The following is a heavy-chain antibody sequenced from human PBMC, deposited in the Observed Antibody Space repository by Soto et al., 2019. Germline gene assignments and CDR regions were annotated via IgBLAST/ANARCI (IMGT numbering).Heavy chain of an antibody. J-gene: IGHJ3*01. CDR3: GRLNFFAPDCTEVSDV. Sequence: QLQLQQWGAGLLKPSETLSLTCAVYGGSVSGYYWIWIRQPPGKGLEWIGDISHSGNTNYNASLNSRVPIAIDKAKNQFALKLTSVTAAATAVYYCGRLNFFAPDCTEVSDVWGQGTMVTVSS. CDR1: GGSVSGYY. V-gene: IGHV4-34*01. CDR2: ISHSGNT. D-gene: IGHD3-16*02.